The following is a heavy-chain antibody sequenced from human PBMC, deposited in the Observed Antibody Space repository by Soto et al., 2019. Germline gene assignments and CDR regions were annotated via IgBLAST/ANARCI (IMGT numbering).Heavy chain of an antibody. CDR3: ARLSGYYDSSGYYYVQY. CDR1: GYSFTSYW. CDR2: IYPGDSDT. J-gene: IGHJ4*02. D-gene: IGHD3-22*01. Sequence: PGESLKISCKGSGYSFTSYWIGWVRQMPGKGLEWMGIIYPGDSDTRYSPSFQGQVTISADKSISTAYLQWSSLKASDTAMYYCARLSGYYDSSGYYYVQYWGQGTLVTVSS. V-gene: IGHV5-51*01.